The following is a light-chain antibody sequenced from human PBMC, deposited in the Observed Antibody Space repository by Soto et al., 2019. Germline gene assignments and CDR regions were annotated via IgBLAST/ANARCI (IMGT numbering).Light chain of an antibody. CDR2: AAS. V-gene: IGKV1-16*02. CDR1: QDIRNY. J-gene: IGKJ1*01. CDR3: QLYNSYPQT. Sequence: IQMTQSPSSLSASVSDRVTVTCRASQDIRNYLAWFQQKPGKAPKSLIYAASSLQSGDPSKFSGSGSGTDFSLPISRLQLNDVANYFCQLYNSYPQTFGQGPNVNMK.